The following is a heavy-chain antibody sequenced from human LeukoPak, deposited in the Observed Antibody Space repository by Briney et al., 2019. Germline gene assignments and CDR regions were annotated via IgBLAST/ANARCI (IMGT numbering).Heavy chain of an antibody. CDR3: ATSYYDFWSGYYTRGYYFDY. Sequence: PSETLSLTCAVYGGSFSGYYWSWIRQPPGKGLEWIGEINHSGSTNYNPSLKSRVTISVDTSKNQFSLKLSSVTAADTAVYYCATSYYDFWSGYYTRGYYFDYWGQGTLVTVSS. V-gene: IGHV4-34*01. CDR1: GGSFSGYY. J-gene: IGHJ4*02. CDR2: INHSGST. D-gene: IGHD3-3*01.